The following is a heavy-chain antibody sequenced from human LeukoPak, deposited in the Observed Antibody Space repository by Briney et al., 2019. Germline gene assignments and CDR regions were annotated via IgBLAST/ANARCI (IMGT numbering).Heavy chain of an antibody. J-gene: IGHJ3*02. CDR1: GYTFTSYD. V-gene: IGHV1-8*01. CDR3: AGLGYSSSWVAFDI. Sequence: ASVKVSCKASGYTFTSYDINWVRQATGQGLEWMGWMNPNSGNTGYAQKFQGRVTMTRNTSISTAYMELSSLRSEGTAVYYCAGLGYSSSWVAFDIWGQGTMVTVSS. CDR2: MNPNSGNT. D-gene: IGHD6-13*01.